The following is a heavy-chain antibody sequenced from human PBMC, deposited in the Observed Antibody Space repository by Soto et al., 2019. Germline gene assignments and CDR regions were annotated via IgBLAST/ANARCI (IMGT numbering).Heavy chain of an antibody. J-gene: IGHJ4*02. CDR3: VNGDDY. CDR1: GFTFSNHV. Sequence: EEQLVESGGGLVQPGGSLRLSCAVSGFTFSNHVMNWVRQAPGRGLEWVSSINRDYNTYYADSVRGRFTISRDNAKDSLYLQMNSLRADDTAVYYCVNGDDYVGQGTLVTVSS. V-gene: IGHV3-48*01. CDR2: INRDYNT. D-gene: IGHD4-17*01.